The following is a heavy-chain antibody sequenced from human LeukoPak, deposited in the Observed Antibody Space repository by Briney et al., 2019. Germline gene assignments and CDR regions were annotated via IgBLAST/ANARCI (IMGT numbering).Heavy chain of an antibody. D-gene: IGHD3-3*01. V-gene: IGHV1-18*01. CDR2: ISAYNGNT. Sequence: REASVKVSCKASGGTFSSYAISWVRQAPGQGLEWMGWISAYNGNTNYAQKLQGRITMTSDTSTSTAYMELRSLRSDDTAVYYCARGGQIFGVVIDYWGQGTLVTVSS. CDR1: GGTFSSYA. J-gene: IGHJ4*02. CDR3: ARGGQIFGVVIDY.